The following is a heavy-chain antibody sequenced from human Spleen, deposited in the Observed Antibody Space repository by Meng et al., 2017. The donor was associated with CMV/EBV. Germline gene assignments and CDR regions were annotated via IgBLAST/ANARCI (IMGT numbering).Heavy chain of an antibody. CDR3: ARENDYNNYFDY. CDR2: IYSGGST. CDR1: GFTVSSNY. J-gene: IGHJ4*02. D-gene: IGHD5-24*01. Sequence: GGSLRLSCAASGFTVSSNYMSWVRQARGKGLEWVSVIYSGGSTYYADSVKGRFTISRDNSKNTPYLQRNSLRAEDTAVYYCARENDYNNYFDYWGQGTLVTVSS. V-gene: IGHV3-66*02.